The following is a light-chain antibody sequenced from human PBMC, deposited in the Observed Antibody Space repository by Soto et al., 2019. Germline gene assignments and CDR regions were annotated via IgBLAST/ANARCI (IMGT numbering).Light chain of an antibody. J-gene: IGKJ4*01. CDR3: QQYNNWPPVT. V-gene: IGKV3-15*01. CDR2: GAS. CDR1: QSLSSN. Sequence: EIVMTQSPATLSVSPGERATLSCRASQSLSSNLAWYQQKPCQAPRLLIYGASTRATGIPARFSGSGSGTEFTPTISSLQSQDFAVYYCQQYNNWPPVTFGGGTKVDIK.